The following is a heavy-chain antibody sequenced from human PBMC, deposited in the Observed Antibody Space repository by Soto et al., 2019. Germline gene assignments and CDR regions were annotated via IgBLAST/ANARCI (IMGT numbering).Heavy chain of an antibody. CDR1: GFTFSSYS. Sequence: GGSLRLSCAASGFTFSSYSMNWVRQAPGKGLEWVSSISSSSSYIYYADSVKGRFTISRDNAKNSLYLQMNSLRAEDTAVYYCARDGNRCITIFGVETNAFDIWGQGTMVTVSS. V-gene: IGHV3-21*01. D-gene: IGHD3-3*01. CDR2: ISSSSSYI. J-gene: IGHJ3*02. CDR3: ARDGNRCITIFGVETNAFDI.